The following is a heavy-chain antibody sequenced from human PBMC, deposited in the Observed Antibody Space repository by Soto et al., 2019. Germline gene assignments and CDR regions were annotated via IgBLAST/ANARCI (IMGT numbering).Heavy chain of an antibody. CDR2: ISAYNGNT. J-gene: IGHJ6*03. V-gene: IGHV1-18*01. CDR3: ARLVVPAAMPFYYYYMDV. D-gene: IGHD2-2*01. Sequence: QVPLVQSGAEVKKPGASVKVSCKASGYTFTSYGISWVRQAPGQGLEWMGWISAYNGNTNYAQKLQGRVTMTTDTSTSTAYMELRSLRSDDTAVYYCARLVVPAAMPFYYYYMDVWGKGTTVTVSS. CDR1: GYTFTSYG.